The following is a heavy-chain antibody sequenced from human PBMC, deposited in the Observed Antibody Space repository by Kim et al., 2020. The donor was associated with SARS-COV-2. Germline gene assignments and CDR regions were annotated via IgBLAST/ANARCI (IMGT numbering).Heavy chain of an antibody. Sequence: SETLSLTCAVYGGSFSGYYWSWIRQPPGKGLEWIGEINHSGSTNYNPSLKSRVTISVDTSKNQFSLKLSSVTAADTAVYYCASGPWYSSSWYEFDYWGQGTLVTVSS. D-gene: IGHD6-13*01. CDR1: GGSFSGYY. V-gene: IGHV4-34*01. J-gene: IGHJ4*02. CDR3: ASGPWYSSSWYEFDY. CDR2: INHSGST.